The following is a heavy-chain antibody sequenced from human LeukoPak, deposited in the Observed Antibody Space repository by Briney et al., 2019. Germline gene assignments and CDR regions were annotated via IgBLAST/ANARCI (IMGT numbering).Heavy chain of an antibody. CDR3: AREVGYCSGGSCHKGRSAFDI. D-gene: IGHD2-15*01. J-gene: IGHJ3*02. Sequence: EPSETLSLTCTVSGYSISSGYYWGWIRQPPGKGLEWIGSIYHSGSTYYNPSLKSRVTISVDTSKNQFSLKLSSVTAADTAVYYCAREVGYCSGGSCHKGRSAFDIWGQGTMVTVSS. CDR1: GYSISSGYY. CDR2: IYHSGST. V-gene: IGHV4-38-2*02.